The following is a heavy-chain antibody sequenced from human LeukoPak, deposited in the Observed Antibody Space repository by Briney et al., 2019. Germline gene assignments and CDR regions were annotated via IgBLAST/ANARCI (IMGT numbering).Heavy chain of an antibody. V-gene: IGHV4-4*09. D-gene: IGHD3-3*01. CDR1: GGSISSYY. Sequence: PSETLSLTCTVSGGSISSYYWSWIRQPPGKGLEWIGYIYTSGSTNYNPSLKSRVTISVDTSKNQFSLKLSSVTAADTAAYYCARTAPPRFLEWYYYMDVWGKGTTVTVSS. CDR3: ARTAPPRFLEWYYYMDV. J-gene: IGHJ6*03. CDR2: IYTSGST.